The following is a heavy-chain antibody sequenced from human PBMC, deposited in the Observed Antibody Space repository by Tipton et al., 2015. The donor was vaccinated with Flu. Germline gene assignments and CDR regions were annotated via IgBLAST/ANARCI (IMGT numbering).Heavy chain of an antibody. CDR3: ARNFRYSSSWVPY. D-gene: IGHD6-6*01. V-gene: IGHV3-11*01. J-gene: IGHJ4*02. CDR1: GFTFSDYY. CDR2: ISSSGSTI. Sequence: AASGFTFSDYYMSWIRQAPGKGLEWVSYISSSGSTIYYADSVKGRFTISRDNAKNSLYLQMNSLRAEDTAVYYCARNFRYSSSWVPYWGQGTLVTVSS.